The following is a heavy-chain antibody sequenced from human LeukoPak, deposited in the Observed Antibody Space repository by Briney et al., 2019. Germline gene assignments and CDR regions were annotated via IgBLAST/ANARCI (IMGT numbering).Heavy chain of an antibody. D-gene: IGHD3-10*01. J-gene: IGHJ3*02. CDR2: INPNSGGT. Sequence: ASVNVSCKASGYTFTGYYMHWVRQAPGQGLEWMGWINPNSGGTNYAQKFQGRVTMTRDKSIRTAYMELSRLTSDDTAVYYCARNMWFGESADAFDIWGQGTMVTVSS. CDR3: ARNMWFGESADAFDI. V-gene: IGHV1-2*02. CDR1: GYTFTGYY.